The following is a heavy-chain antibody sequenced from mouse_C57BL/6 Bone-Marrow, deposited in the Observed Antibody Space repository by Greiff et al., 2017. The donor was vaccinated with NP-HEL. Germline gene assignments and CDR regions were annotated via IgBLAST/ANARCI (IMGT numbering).Heavy chain of an antibody. CDR1: GYAFTNYL. V-gene: IGHV1-54*01. CDR2: INPGSGGT. CDR3: ARPYYSNYLFAY. D-gene: IGHD2-5*01. Sequence: VKLMESGAELVRPGTSVKVSCKASGYAFTNYLIEWVKQRPGQGLEWIGVINPGSGGTNYNEKFKGKATLTADKSSSTAYMQLSSLTSEDSAVYFCARPYYSNYLFAYWGQGTLVTVSA. J-gene: IGHJ3*01.